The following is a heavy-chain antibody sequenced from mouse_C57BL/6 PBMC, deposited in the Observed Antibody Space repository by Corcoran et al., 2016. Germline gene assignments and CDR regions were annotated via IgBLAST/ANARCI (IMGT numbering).Heavy chain of an antibody. V-gene: IGHV9-3*01. J-gene: IGHJ2*01. CDR3: ARRPDYYGSSGGY. CDR2: INTYSGVP. CDR1: GYTFTTYG. D-gene: IGHD1-1*01. Sequence: QIQLVQSGPELKKPGETVKISCKASGYTFTTYGMSWVKQAPGKGLKWMGWINTYSGVPTYADDFKGRFAFSLETSASTAYLQINNLKNEDTATYFCARRPDYYGSSGGYWGQGTTLTVSS.